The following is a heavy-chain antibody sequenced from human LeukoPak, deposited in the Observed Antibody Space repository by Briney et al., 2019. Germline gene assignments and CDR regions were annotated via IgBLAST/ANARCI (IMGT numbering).Heavy chain of an antibody. J-gene: IGHJ4*02. Sequence: SQTLSLTCAVSGGSISSGGYSWSWIRQPPGKGLEWIGYIYHSGSTYYNPSLKSRVTISVDRSKNQFSLKLSSVTAADTAVYYCARGRDCSSTSCYPFDYWGQGILVTVSS. CDR2: IYHSGST. D-gene: IGHD2-2*01. CDR3: ARGRDCSSTSCYPFDY. V-gene: IGHV4-30-2*01. CDR1: GGSISSGGYS.